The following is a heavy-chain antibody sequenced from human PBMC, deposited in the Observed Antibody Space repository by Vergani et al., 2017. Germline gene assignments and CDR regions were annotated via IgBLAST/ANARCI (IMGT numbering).Heavy chain of an antibody. CDR2: ISSSSSTI. V-gene: IGHV3-48*01. D-gene: IGHD2-15*01. CDR1: GFTFSSYS. J-gene: IGHJ6*02. CDR3: ARDQECSGGSCYSGFYYYGMDV. Sequence: EVQLVESGGGLVQPGGSLRLSCAASGFTFSSYSMNWVRQAPGKGLEWVSYISSSSSTIYYADSVKGRFTISSDNAKKSLYLKMNSLRAEDTAVYYCARDQECSGGSCYSGFYYYGMDVWGQGTTVTVSS.